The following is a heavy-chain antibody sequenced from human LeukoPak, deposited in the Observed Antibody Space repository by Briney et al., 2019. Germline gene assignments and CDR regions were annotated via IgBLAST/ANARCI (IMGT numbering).Heavy chain of an antibody. J-gene: IGHJ5*02. CDR3: TGGGLVRGSLHWFDP. CDR2: IYYRSKWYS. V-gene: IGHV6-1*01. Sequence: TSQTLSLTCAISGDSVSGGSAGWNWIRQSPSRGLEWLGRIYYRSKWYSDYAISVKSRITINPDTSRNQFSLQLNPVTHDDTAVYYCTGGGLVRGSLHWFDPWGQGTLVTVSS. CDR1: GDSVSGGSAG. D-gene: IGHD3-10*01.